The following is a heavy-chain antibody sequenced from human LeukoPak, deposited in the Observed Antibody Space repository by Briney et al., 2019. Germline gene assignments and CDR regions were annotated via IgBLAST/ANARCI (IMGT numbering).Heavy chain of an antibody. CDR3: ARVGKAFTARSSFFDY. Sequence: AASVKVSCKASGYTFSGYYMHWVRQAPGQGLEWMGWINPNSGGTNYAQKFQGRVTMTRDTSISTAYMELIRLRSADTAVYYCARVGKAFTARSSFFDYWGQGTLVTVSS. V-gene: IGHV1-2*02. CDR2: INPNSGGT. CDR1: GYTFSGYY. J-gene: IGHJ4*02. D-gene: IGHD6-6*01.